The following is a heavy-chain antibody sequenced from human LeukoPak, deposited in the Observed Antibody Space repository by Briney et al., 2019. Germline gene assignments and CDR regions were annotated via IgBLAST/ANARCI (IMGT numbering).Heavy chain of an antibody. CDR2: ISYDGSNK. CDR3: ASIAAAKSHSIFDY. Sequence: GGSLRLSCAASGHTFSSYAMHWVREAPGKGVEGVADISYDGSNKYYADSVKGRFTISRDNSKNTLYLQMNSLRAEDTAVYYCASIAAAKSHSIFDYWGQGTLVTVSS. CDR1: GHTFSSYA. V-gene: IGHV3-30-3*01. D-gene: IGHD6-13*01. J-gene: IGHJ4*02.